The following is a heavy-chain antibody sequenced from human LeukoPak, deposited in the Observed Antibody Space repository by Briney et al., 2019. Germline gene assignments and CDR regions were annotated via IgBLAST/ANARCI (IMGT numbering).Heavy chain of an antibody. CDR1: GFTFDNFA. D-gene: IGHD5-12*01. Sequence: GGSLRLSCAASGFTFDNFALHWVRQAPGKGLEWVALISYDGTTKFYADSVRGQFTVSRDNSENTLYLEMNSLRLEDTAVYYCARGPLSGYEDYWGQGILVAVSS. CDR3: ARGPLSGYEDY. J-gene: IGHJ4*02. CDR2: ISYDGTTK. V-gene: IGHV3-30-3*01.